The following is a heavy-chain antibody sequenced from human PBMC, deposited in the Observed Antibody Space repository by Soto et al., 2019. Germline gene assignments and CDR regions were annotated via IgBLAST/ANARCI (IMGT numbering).Heavy chain of an antibody. CDR2: IYYSGST. V-gene: IGHV4-39*01. D-gene: IGHD3-22*01. Sequence: KSSETLSLTCTVSGGSISSSSYYWGWIRQPPGKGLEWIGSIYYSGSTYYNPSLKSRVTISVDTSKSQFSLKLSSVTAADTAVYYCARLPHYYDSSGYPFYFDYWGQGTLVTVSS. J-gene: IGHJ4*02. CDR3: ARLPHYYDSSGYPFYFDY. CDR1: GGSISSSSYY.